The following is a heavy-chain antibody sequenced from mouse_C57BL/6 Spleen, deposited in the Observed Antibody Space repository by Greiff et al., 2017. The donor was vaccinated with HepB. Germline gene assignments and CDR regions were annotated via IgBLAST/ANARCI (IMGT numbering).Heavy chain of an antibody. J-gene: IGHJ2*01. V-gene: IGHV1-4*01. CDR2: INPSSGYT. CDR3: AFDSSGSWYFDY. CDR1: GYTFTSYT. D-gene: IGHD3-2*02. Sequence: VQLQQSGAELARPGASVKMSCKASGYTFTSYTMHWVKQRPGQGLEWIGYINPSSGYTKYNQKFKDKATLTADKSSSTAYMQLSSLTSEDSAVYYCAFDSSGSWYFDYWGQGTTLPVSS.